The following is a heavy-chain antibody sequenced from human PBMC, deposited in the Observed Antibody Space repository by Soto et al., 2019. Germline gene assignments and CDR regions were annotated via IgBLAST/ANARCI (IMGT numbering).Heavy chain of an antibody. Sequence: SETLSLTCTVSGGSLSTYHWSWIRQPPGKGPEWIGYVHYSGSTYYNPSLKSRVTISVDTSKNQFSLKLSSVTAADTAVYYCARDIVTMVRGVITIFDYWGQGTLVTVSS. V-gene: IGHV4-59*12. CDR1: GGSLSTYH. J-gene: IGHJ4*02. CDR2: VHYSGST. CDR3: ARDIVTMVRGVITIFDY. D-gene: IGHD3-10*01.